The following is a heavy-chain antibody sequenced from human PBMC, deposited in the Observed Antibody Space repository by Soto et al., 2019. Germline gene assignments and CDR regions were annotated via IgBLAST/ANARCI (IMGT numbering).Heavy chain of an antibody. CDR2: ISYDGSNK. CDR1: GFTFSSYA. CDR3: ASDPYGMDV. J-gene: IGHJ6*02. V-gene: IGHV3-30-3*01. Sequence: QVQLVESGGGVVQPGRSLRLSCAASGFTFSSYAMHWVRQAPGKGLEWVAVISYDGSNKYYADSVKGRFTISRDNSKNTLYLQMNSLRAEDTAVYYCASDPYGMDVWGQGTTVTVSS.